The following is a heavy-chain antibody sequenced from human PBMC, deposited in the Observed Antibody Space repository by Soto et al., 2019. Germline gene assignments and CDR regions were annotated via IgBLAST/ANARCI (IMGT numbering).Heavy chain of an antibody. J-gene: IGHJ4*02. V-gene: IGHV1-69*13. CDR1: GGTFSSYA. D-gene: IGHD4-17*01. CDR2: IIPIFGTA. Sequence: SVKVSCKASGGTFSSYAISWVRQAPGQGLEWMGGIIPIFGTANYAQKFQGRVTITADESTSTAYMELSSLRSEDTAVYYCARDTSYGDYVGYWGQGTLVTVSS. CDR3: ARDTSYGDYVGY.